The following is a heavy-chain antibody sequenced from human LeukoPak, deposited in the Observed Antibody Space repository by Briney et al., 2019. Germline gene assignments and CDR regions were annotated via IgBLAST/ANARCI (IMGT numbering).Heavy chain of an antibody. V-gene: IGHV1-69*13. Sequence: ASVKVSCKASGGTFSSYAISWARQAPGQGLEWMGGIIPIFGTANYAQKFQGRVTITADESTSTAYMELSSLRSEDTAVYYCARTSYYYGSGSYRYNWFDPWXQGTLVTVSS. CDR3: ARTSYYYGSGSYRYNWFDP. D-gene: IGHD3-10*01. CDR1: GGTFSSYA. J-gene: IGHJ5*02. CDR2: IIPIFGTA.